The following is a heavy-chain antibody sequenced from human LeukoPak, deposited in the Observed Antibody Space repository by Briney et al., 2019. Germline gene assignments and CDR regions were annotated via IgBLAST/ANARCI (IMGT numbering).Heavy chain of an antibody. Sequence: PGRSLRLSCAASGFTFSSYAMHWVRQAPGKGLEWVAVISYDGSNKYYADSVKGRFTISRDNSKNTLYLQMNSLRAEDTAVYYCARSMVRGVISSQPAPLNIWGQGTMVTVSS. D-gene: IGHD3-10*01. J-gene: IGHJ3*02. CDR2: ISYDGSNK. CDR3: ARSMVRGVISSQPAPLNI. V-gene: IGHV3-30*04. CDR1: GFTFSSYA.